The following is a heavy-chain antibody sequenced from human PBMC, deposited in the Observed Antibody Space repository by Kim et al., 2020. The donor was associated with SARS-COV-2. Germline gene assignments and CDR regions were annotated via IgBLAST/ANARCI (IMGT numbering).Heavy chain of an antibody. J-gene: IGHJ4*02. CDR2: IFHSGST. D-gene: IGHD6-19*01. V-gene: IGHV4-4*02. CDR3: ARVERYSSGWYYFEY. Sequence: SETLSLTCAVSGGSISSSNWWTWVRQPPGKGLEWIGEIFHSGSTNYNPSLKSRVTMSVDKSKNQFSLKLSSVTAADTAVYYCARVERYSSGWYYFEYWGQGTLVTVSS. CDR1: GGSISSSNW.